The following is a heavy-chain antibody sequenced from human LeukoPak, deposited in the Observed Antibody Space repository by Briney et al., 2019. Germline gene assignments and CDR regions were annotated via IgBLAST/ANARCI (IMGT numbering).Heavy chain of an antibody. CDR2: ISYDGSNK. Sequence: PGRSLRLSCAASGFTFSSYGMHWVRQAPGKGLEWVAVISYDGSNKYYADSVKGRFTISRDNSKNTLYLQMNSLRAEDTAVYYYAKGVVPAALMNWFDPWGQGTLVTVSS. D-gene: IGHD2-2*01. CDR3: AKGVVPAALMNWFDP. V-gene: IGHV3-30*18. J-gene: IGHJ5*02. CDR1: GFTFSSYG.